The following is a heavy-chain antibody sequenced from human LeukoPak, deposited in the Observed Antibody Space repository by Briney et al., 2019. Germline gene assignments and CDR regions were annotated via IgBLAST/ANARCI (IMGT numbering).Heavy chain of an antibody. Sequence: GASVKVSCKASGGTFSSYAISWVRQAPGQGLEWMGGIIPIFGAANYAQKFQGRVTITADESTSTAYMELSSLRSEDTAVYYCARGIVGATVYFDYWGQGTLVTVSS. CDR3: ARGIVGATVYFDY. V-gene: IGHV1-69*13. J-gene: IGHJ4*02. D-gene: IGHD1-26*01. CDR1: GGTFSSYA. CDR2: IIPIFGAA.